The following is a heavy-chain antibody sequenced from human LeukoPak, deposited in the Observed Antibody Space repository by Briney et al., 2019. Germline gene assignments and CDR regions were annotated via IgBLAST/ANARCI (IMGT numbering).Heavy chain of an antibody. D-gene: IGHD3-16*01. J-gene: IGHJ6*03. CDR1: GFTVNSNY. Sequence: GGSLRLSCAASGFTVNSNYMSWVRQAPGKGLEWVSVIYGGGSTSYADSVKGRFTISRDNSKNTLYVQMNSLRVEDTAVYFCARGYDSNLDYYYYMDVWGKGTTVTVSS. CDR2: IYGGGST. CDR3: ARGYDSNLDYYYYMDV. V-gene: IGHV3-66*02.